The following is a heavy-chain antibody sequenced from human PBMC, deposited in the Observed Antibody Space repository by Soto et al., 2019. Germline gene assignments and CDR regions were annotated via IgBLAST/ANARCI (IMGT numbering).Heavy chain of an antibody. Sequence: QVQLVQSGAEVKKTGSSVKISCTSSGGTATNYGVSWVRQAPGQGLEWMGGILPTFGPPHYAQKFQDRLTITADETTSTIYMELTGLTSDDTAIYFCAREDFLTPGPFGHWGQGTLVTVSS. CDR1: GGTATNYG. D-gene: IGHD3-9*01. CDR2: ILPTFGPP. V-gene: IGHV1-69*01. CDR3: AREDFLTPGPFGH. J-gene: IGHJ4*02.